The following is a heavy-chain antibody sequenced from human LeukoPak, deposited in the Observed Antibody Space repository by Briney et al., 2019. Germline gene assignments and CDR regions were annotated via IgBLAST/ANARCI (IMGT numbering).Heavy chain of an antibody. Sequence: ASVKVSCKASGYTFTSYDINWVRQATGQGLEWMGWMNPNSGNTGYAQKFQGRVTITRNTSISTAYMELRSLRSEDTAVYYCARGRALYGSGSDYWGQGTLVTVSS. D-gene: IGHD3-10*01. J-gene: IGHJ4*02. CDR1: GYTFTSYD. CDR3: ARGRALYGSGSDY. CDR2: MNPNSGNT. V-gene: IGHV1-8*03.